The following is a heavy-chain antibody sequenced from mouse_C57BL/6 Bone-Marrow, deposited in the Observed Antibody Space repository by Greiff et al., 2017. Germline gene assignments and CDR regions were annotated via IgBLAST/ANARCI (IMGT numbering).Heavy chain of an antibody. CDR3: ARNYYGSRYCDV. J-gene: IGHJ1*03. CDR2: IYPGDGDT. D-gene: IGHD1-1*01. CDR1: GYAFSSSW. V-gene: IGHV1-82*01. Sequence: QVQLQQSGPELVKPGASVKISCKASGYAFSSSWMNWVKQRPGKGLEWIGRIYPGDGDTNYNGKFKGKATLTADKSSSTAYMQLSSLTSEDSAVYFCARNYYGSRYCDVWGTGTTVTVSS.